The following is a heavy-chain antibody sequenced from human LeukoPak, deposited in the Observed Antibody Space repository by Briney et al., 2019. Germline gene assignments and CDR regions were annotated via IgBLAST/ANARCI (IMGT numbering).Heavy chain of an antibody. V-gene: IGHV1-46*01. CDR2: INPSGGST. D-gene: IGHD2-15*01. CDR1: GYTFTSYY. Sequence: ASVKVSCKASGYTFTSYYMHWVRQAPGQGLEWMGIINPSGGSTSYAQKFQGRVTMTRDTSTSTVHMELSSLRSEDTAVYYCARAKGVVVVAVRSGWFDPWGQGTLVTVSS. J-gene: IGHJ5*02. CDR3: ARAKGVVVVAVRSGWFDP.